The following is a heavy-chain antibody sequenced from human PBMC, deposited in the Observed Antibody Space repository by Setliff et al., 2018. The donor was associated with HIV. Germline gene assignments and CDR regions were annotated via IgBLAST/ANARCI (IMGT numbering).Heavy chain of an antibody. Sequence: SETLSLTCAVYGGSFSGYYWSWIRQPPGKGLEWIGSIYHSGSTYDSPSPKSRVTISVDTSKDQFSLKLSSVTAADTAIYYCARTYSSNWYIDYWGQGTLVTVSS. D-gene: IGHD6-13*01. CDR1: GGSFSGYY. CDR2: IYHSGST. V-gene: IGHV4-34*01. CDR3: ARTYSSNWYIDY. J-gene: IGHJ4*02.